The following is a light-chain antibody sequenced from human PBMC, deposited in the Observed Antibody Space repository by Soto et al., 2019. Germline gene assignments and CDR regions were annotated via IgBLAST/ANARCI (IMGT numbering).Light chain of an antibody. V-gene: IGKV3-20*01. J-gene: IGKJ2*01. Sequence: EIVLTQSPGTLSLSPGERATLSCRASQSVSSSYLAWYQHKPGQAPRLLIYGASNRATGIPDRFSGSGSGTDLTLTMSRLEPEDFAVYYCQQYGSSPPYTFGQGNKLEIK. CDR3: QQYGSSPPYT. CDR1: QSVSSSY. CDR2: GAS.